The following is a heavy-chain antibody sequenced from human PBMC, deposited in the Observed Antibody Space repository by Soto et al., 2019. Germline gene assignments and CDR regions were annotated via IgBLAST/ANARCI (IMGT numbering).Heavy chain of an antibody. CDR1: GGSISNYY. Sequence: QVQLQESGPGLVKPSETLSLTCTVSGGSISNYYWSWIRQPPGKGLEWIGYIYYSGSTNYNPTLKSRAAMSVNTSKTQLSLNLTSVTAADTAVYFCTRDRGDTAMATGYYYYYMDVWGKGTTVNVSS. D-gene: IGHD5-18*01. J-gene: IGHJ6*03. CDR2: IYYSGST. CDR3: TRDRGDTAMATGYYYYYMDV. V-gene: IGHV4-59*01.